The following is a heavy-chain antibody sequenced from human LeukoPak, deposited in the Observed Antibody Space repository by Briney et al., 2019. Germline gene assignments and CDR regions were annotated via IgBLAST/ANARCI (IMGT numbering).Heavy chain of an antibody. Sequence: KTGGSLRLSCAASGFTFSSYSMNWVRRAPGKGLEWVSSISSSSSYIYYADSVKGRFTISRDNAKNSLYLQTNSLRAEDTAVYYCARSSGYVAYFDYWGQGTLVTVSS. D-gene: IGHD5-12*01. CDR3: ARSSGYVAYFDY. V-gene: IGHV3-21*01. CDR2: ISSSSSYI. CDR1: GFTFSSYS. J-gene: IGHJ4*02.